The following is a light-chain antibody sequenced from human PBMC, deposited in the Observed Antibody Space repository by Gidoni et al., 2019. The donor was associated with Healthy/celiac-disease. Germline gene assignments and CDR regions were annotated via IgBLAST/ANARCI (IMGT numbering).Light chain of an antibody. Sequence: AIRITQSPSSLSASTGDRVTITCRASQGISSYSAWYQQKPGKAPKLLIYAASTLQSGVPSRFSGSGSGTDFTLTISCLQSEDFATYYCQQYYSYPRTFXQXTKVEIK. CDR1: QGISSY. CDR3: QQYYSYPRT. J-gene: IGKJ1*01. V-gene: IGKV1-8*01. CDR2: AAS.